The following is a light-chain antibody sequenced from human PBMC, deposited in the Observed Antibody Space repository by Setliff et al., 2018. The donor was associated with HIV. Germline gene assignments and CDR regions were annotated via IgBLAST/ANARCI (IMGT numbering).Light chain of an antibody. CDR3: SSYTNSNSYV. Sequence: QSALAQPASVSGSPGQSITMSCTGTSSDVGGYNYVSWYQYHPGKAPKLMIYEVTNRPSGVSSRFSGSKSGNTASLTIFGLQAEDEADYYCSSYTNSNSYVFGTGTKVTVL. CDR2: EVT. V-gene: IGLV2-14*01. CDR1: SSDVGGYNY. J-gene: IGLJ1*01.